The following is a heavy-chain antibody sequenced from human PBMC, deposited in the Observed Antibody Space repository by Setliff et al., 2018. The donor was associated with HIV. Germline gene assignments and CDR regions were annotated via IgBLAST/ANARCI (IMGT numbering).Heavy chain of an antibody. V-gene: IGHV1-69*05. CDR1: GGTFSSYA. CDR3: AKEYHTEATGRRLANYFDY. CDR2: IIPIFGTA. D-gene: IGHD6-13*01. J-gene: IGHJ4*02. Sequence: SVKVSCKASGGTFSSYAISWVRQAPGQGLEWMGGIIPIFGTANYAQKFQGRVTITTDESTSTAYMEMSNLRSEDTAMYYCAKEYHTEATGRRLANYFDYWGQGTLVTVSS.